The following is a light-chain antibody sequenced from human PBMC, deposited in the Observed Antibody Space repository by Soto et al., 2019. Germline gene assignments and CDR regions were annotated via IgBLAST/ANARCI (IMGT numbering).Light chain of an antibody. CDR3: QQSYSTPWT. CDR2: AAS. Sequence: DIQMTQSPSSLSASVGDRVTITCRARQSISTYLNWYQQKPGKAPKLLIFAASSLQSGVPSRFSGGGSGTDFTLTISSLQPEDFATYYCQQSYSTPWTFGQGTKVESK. J-gene: IGKJ1*01. CDR1: QSISTY. V-gene: IGKV1-39*01.